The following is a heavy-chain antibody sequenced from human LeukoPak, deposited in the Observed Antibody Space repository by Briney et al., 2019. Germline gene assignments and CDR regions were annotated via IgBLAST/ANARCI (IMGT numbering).Heavy chain of an antibody. CDR3: ASLGGYSYGLGLTC. V-gene: IGHV1-69*05. Sequence: SVKVSCKASGGTFSSYAISWVRQAPGQGLEGMGGIIPIFGTANNSQKLQGSVTITTAESTSTAYMELSSLRSEDTAVYYCASLGGYSYGLGLTCWGQGTLVTVSS. CDR2: IIPIFGTA. D-gene: IGHD5-18*01. CDR1: GGTFSSYA. J-gene: IGHJ4*02.